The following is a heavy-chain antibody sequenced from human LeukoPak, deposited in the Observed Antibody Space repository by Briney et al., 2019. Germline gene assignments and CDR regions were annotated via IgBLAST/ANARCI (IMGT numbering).Heavy chain of an antibody. Sequence: SATLPLTWPSPGGPISGYSGGCVRPPAGKGQGWVGRIYTIGSTNYNPSLKSRVTMSVDTSKNQFSLKLSSVTAADTAVYYCAREHYDFWSGYFQPINWFDPWGQGTLVTVSS. CDR3: AREHYDFWSGYFQPINWFDP. CDR2: IYTIGST. V-gene: IGHV4-4*07. CDR1: GGPISGYS. D-gene: IGHD3-3*01. J-gene: IGHJ5*02.